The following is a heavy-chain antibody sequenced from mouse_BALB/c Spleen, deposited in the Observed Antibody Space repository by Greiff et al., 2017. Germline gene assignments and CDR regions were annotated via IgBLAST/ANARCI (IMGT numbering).Heavy chain of an antibody. CDR1: GFTINNSS. J-gene: IGHJ2*01. CDR3: ARPLLGLDY. D-gene: IGHD2-1*01. CDR2: IYPANGNT. V-gene: IGHV14-3*02. Sequence: EVQLHQSGAELVKPGASVKLSCTASGFTINNSSMHWVKQRPEQGLEWIGSIYPANGNTKYDPKFQGKATITADTSSNTAYLQLRSLTSKDTAFYFCARPLLGLDYWGQGTTLTVSS.